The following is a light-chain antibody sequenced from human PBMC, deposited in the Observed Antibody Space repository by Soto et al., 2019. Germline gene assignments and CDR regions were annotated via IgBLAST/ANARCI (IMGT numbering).Light chain of an antibody. V-gene: IGLV2-14*01. CDR1: SSDVGRYNY. CDR3: SSYTSTNPRV. Sequence: QSVLTQPASVSGSPGQSITISCTGTSSDVGRYNYVSWYQQHPGKAPKLMIYEVSNRPSGVSNRFSGSKSGNTASLTISGLQAEDEADYYCSSYTSTNPRVFGGGTQLTVL. J-gene: IGLJ3*02. CDR2: EVS.